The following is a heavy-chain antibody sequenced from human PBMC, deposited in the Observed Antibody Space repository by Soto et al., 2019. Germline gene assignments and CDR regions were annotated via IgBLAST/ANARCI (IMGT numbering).Heavy chain of an antibody. J-gene: IGHJ5*02. Sequence: SETLSLTCTVSGGSIRSGDYYWSWIRQHPGKGLEWIGYIYYSGSTYYNPSLKSRVTISVDTSKNQFSLKLSSVTAADPAVYYCARWWSGSRQGFDPWGQGTLVTVSS. V-gene: IGHV4-31*03. CDR2: IYYSGST. CDR1: GGSIRSGDYY. D-gene: IGHD3-3*01. CDR3: ARWWSGSRQGFDP.